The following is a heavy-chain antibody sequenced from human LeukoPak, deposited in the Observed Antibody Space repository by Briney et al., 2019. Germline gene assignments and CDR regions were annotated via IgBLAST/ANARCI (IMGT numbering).Heavy chain of an antibody. D-gene: IGHD3-3*01. CDR1: GYTFTSYG. CDR3: ARVPSDDDFWSGYLPYFDY. Sequence: ASVKVSCKASGYTFTSYGISWVRQAPGQGPGWMGVISPSGGSTTYAQKFQGRVTLTRDMSTSTDYLELSSLRSEDTAVYYCARVPSDDDFWSGYLPYFDYWGQGNLVTVSS. CDR2: ISPSGGST. V-gene: IGHV1-46*01. J-gene: IGHJ4*02.